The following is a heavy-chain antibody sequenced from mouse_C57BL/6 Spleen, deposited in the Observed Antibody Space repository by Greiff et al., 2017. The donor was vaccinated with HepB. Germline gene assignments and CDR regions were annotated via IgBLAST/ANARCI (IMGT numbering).Heavy chain of an antibody. Sequence: EVQLVESGGGLVQPKGSLKLSCAASGFSFNTYAMNWVRQAPGKGLEWVARIRSKSNNYATYYADSVKDRFTISRDDSESMLYLQMNNLKTEDTAMYYCVRLYDGYPWYFDVWGTGTTVTVSS. V-gene: IGHV10-1*01. CDR1: GFSFNTYA. J-gene: IGHJ1*03. D-gene: IGHD2-3*01. CDR2: IRSKSNNYAT. CDR3: VRLYDGYPWYFDV.